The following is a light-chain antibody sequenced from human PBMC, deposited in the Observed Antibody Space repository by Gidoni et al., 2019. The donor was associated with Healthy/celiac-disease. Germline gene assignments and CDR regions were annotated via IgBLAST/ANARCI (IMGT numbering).Light chain of an antibody. CDR1: QSISSW. J-gene: IGKJ1*01. V-gene: IGKV1-5*01. CDR2: DAS. CDR3: QQSSRT. Sequence: DIQMTQSPSTLSASVGDRVTITCRASQSISSWLAWYQQKPGKAPKLLIYDASSLESGVPSRFSGSGSGTEFTLTISSRQPDDFATYYCQQSSRTFGQGTKVEIK.